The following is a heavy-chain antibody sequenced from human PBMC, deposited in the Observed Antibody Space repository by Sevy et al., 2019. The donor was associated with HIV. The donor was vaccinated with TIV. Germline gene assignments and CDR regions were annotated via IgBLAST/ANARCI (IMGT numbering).Heavy chain of an antibody. J-gene: IGHJ4*02. CDR3: AKTHYYDSSGYDY. Sequence: GGSLRLSCAASGFTFSSYGMHWVRQAPGKGLEWVAIISYDGSNKYYADSVKGRFTISRDNSKNTLYLQMNSLRAEDTAVYYCAKTHYYDSSGYDYWGQGTLVTVSS. V-gene: IGHV3-30*18. CDR1: GFTFSSYG. CDR2: ISYDGSNK. D-gene: IGHD3-22*01.